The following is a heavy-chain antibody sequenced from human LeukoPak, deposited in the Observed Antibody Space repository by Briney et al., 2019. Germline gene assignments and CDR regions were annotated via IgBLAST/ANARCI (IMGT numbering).Heavy chain of an antibody. CDR3: ARAGLQSNDAFDI. CDR1: GYTFTSYY. Sequence: ASVKVSCKASGYTFTSYYMHWVRQAPGQGLEWVGIINPSDSITTYAQKFQGRVTMTRNTSISTAYMELSSLRSEDTAVYYCARAGLQSNDAFDIWGQGTMVTVSS. V-gene: IGHV1-46*01. D-gene: IGHD4-11*01. J-gene: IGHJ3*02. CDR2: INPSDSIT.